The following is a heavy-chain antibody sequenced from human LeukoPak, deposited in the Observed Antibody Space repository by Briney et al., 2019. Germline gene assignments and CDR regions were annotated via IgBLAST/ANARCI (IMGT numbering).Heavy chain of an antibody. D-gene: IGHD3-22*01. CDR2: IHYGGTT. CDR1: GDSITRRDLY. J-gene: IGHJ4*02. Sequence: TSETLSLTCTVSGDSITRRDLYWSWIRQPPGKGLEWIGYIHYGGTTYYSPSLKSRVTISVDTSKNQFSLKLSSVTAADTAVYYCARGGYYDSSGYYHFDYWGQGTLVTVSS. CDR3: ARGGYYDSSGYYHFDY. V-gene: IGHV4-30-4*02.